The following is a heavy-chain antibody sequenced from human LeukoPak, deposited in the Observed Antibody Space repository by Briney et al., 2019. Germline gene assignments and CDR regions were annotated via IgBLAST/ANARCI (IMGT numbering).Heavy chain of an antibody. CDR3: ARDMVVVVPAAKNYYYYGMDV. D-gene: IGHD2-2*01. CDR2: XXQDGSEK. J-gene: IGHJ6*02. V-gene: IGHV3-7*03. CDR1: GFTFSSYA. Sequence: GGSLRLSYAASGFTFSSYAMSWVRQAPGKGLEWVANXXQDGSEKYYVDSVKGRFTISRDNAKNSLYLQMNSLRAEDTVVYYCARDMVVVVPAAKNYYYYGMDVWGQGTTVTVSS.